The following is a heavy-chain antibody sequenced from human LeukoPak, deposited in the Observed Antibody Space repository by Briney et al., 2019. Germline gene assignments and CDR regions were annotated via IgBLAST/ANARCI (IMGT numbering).Heavy chain of an antibody. CDR2: IIPIFGTA. CDR1: GGTFSSYA. J-gene: IGHJ4*02. D-gene: IGHD6-19*01. Sequence: SVKVYCKASGGTFSSYAISWVRQAPGQGLKWMGGIIPIFGTANYAQKFQGRVTITADESTSTAYMELSSLRSEDTAVYYCAREWSIAVAGGSYYFDYWGQGTLVTVSS. CDR3: AREWSIAVAGGSYYFDY. V-gene: IGHV1-69*13.